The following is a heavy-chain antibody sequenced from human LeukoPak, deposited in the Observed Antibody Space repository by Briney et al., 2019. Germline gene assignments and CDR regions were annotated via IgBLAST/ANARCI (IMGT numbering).Heavy chain of an antibody. V-gene: IGHV3-23*01. Sequence: GGSLRLSCAASGFTFSSYAMSWVRQAPGKGLEWVSAISGSGGSTYYADSVKGRFTISRDNSKNTLYLQMNSLRAEDTAVYYCARQYLEPLYDSSGYYDYWGQGTLVTVSS. D-gene: IGHD3-22*01. J-gene: IGHJ4*02. CDR2: ISGSGGST. CDR1: GFTFSSYA. CDR3: ARQYLEPLYDSSGYYDY.